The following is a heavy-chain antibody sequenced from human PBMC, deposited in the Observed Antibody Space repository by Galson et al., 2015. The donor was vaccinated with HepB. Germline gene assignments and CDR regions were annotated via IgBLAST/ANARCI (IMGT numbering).Heavy chain of an antibody. CDR3: ARDPGRSSGWYQDYYYYGMDV. V-gene: IGHV3-48*02. CDR2: ISSSSSTI. J-gene: IGHJ6*02. CDR1: GFTFSSYS. Sequence: SLRLSCAASGFTFSSYSMNWVRQAPGKGLEWVSYISSSSSTIYYADSVKGRFTISRDNAKNSLYLQMNSLRDEDTAVYYCARDPGRSSGWYQDYYYYGMDVWGQGTTVTVSS. D-gene: IGHD6-19*01.